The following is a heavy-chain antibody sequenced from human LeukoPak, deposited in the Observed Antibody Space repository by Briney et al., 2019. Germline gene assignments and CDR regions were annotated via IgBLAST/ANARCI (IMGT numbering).Heavy chain of an antibody. CDR1: GFTFSSYT. CDR2: ISTSSTYI. J-gene: IGHJ5*02. CDR3: ARDGSGWSNWFDP. V-gene: IGHV3-21*01. D-gene: IGHD6-19*01. Sequence: GGSLRLSCAASGFTFSSYTVNWVRQAPGKGLEWVSSISTSSTYIYYADSVKGRFTISRDNAKNSLFLQMNSLRAEDTAVYFCARDGSGWSNWFDPWGQGTLVTVSS.